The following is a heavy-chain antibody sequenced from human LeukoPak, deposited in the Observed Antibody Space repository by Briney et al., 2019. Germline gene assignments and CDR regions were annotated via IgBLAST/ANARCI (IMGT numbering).Heavy chain of an antibody. J-gene: IGHJ3*02. V-gene: IGHV4-59*01. CDR1: GGSIISYY. D-gene: IGHD3-3*01. CDR2: IYYSGST. CDR3: ARDSSGSDAFDI. Sequence: SATLSLTCTVSGGSIISYYWSWIRQPPGKGLEWIGYIYYSGSTNYNPSLKSRVTISVDTSKNQFSLKLSSVTAADTAVYYCARDSSGSDAFDIWGQGTMVTVSS.